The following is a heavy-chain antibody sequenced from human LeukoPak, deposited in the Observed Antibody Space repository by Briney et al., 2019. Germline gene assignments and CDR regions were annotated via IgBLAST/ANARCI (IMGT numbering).Heavy chain of an antibody. CDR3: ARDSGYCSSTGCYVHYFDY. Sequence: GGSLRLSCAASGFAFSRYSMNWVRQTPGKGLEWVSSISSSSGYINYADSVKGRFTVSRDNAKNSLYLQMNSLRAEDTAVYYCARDSGYCSSTGCYVHYFDYWGQGILFTVSS. CDR1: GFAFSRYS. V-gene: IGHV3-21*01. CDR2: ISSSSGYI. J-gene: IGHJ4*02. D-gene: IGHD2-2*01.